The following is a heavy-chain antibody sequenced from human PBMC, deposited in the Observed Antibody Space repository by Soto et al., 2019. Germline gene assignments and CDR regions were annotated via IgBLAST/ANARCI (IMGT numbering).Heavy chain of an antibody. J-gene: IGHJ5*02. V-gene: IGHV4-39*01. CDR1: GDSISSSSQY. Sequence: NPSETLSLTCSVSGDSISSSSQYWGWVRQPPGKGLEWIGSIHYSGTSYYNPSLKSRVTIFVDTSKNQLSLQLSSVTAADTAVYYCARHWIAGSSIPWGQGTLVTVSS. D-gene: IGHD2-21*01. CDR3: ARHWIAGSSIP. CDR2: IHYSGTS.